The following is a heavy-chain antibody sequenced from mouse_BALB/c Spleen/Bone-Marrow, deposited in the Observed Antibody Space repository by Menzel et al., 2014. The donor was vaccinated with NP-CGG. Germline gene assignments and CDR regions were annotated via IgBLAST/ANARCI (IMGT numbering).Heavy chain of an antibody. V-gene: IGHV14-3*02. CDR2: IDPANGNT. CDR1: GFNIKDTY. CDR3: AKYGGLRYAMDY. J-gene: IGHJ4*01. D-gene: IGHD2-4*01. Sequence: VQLKESGAELVKPGASVKLSCTASGFNIKDTYMHWVKQRPEQGLEWIGRIDPANGNTKYDPRFQGKASITADTSSNXAYLQLSSLTSEDTAVYYCAKYGGLRYAMDYWGQGTSVTVSS.